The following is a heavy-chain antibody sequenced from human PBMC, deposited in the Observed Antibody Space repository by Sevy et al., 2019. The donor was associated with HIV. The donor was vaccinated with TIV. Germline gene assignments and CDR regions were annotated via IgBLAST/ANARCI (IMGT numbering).Heavy chain of an antibody. CDR1: GFTFSGYW. V-gene: IGHV3-74*01. CDR3: ARGTRGTFDL. J-gene: IGHJ4*02. D-gene: IGHD1-1*01. CDR2: INSDGLST. Sequence: GGSLRLSCAASGFTFSGYWMHWVRQPPGMGLMWVSRINSDGLSTNYAGSVKDRFTISRDNAKNTLYLQVNSLRAQDTAVYYCARGTRGTFDLWGRGTLVTVSS.